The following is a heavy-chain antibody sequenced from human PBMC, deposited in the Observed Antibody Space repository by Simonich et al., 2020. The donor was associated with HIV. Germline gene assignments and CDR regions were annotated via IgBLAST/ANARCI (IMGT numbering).Heavy chain of an antibody. CDR1: GGSLSGYY. V-gene: IGHV4-34*01. CDR2: VNHSGSA. D-gene: IGHD2-15*01. J-gene: IGHJ4*02. Sequence: QVQVKQWGAGLLKPSETLSLTCAVYGGSLSGYYWSWIRQPPGKGLEWIGEVNHSGSATYNASLKSRITISVDTSENQFSLKLSSVTAADTAVYYCARGFPFISLGSYWGQGTLVTVSS. CDR3: ARGFPFISLGSY.